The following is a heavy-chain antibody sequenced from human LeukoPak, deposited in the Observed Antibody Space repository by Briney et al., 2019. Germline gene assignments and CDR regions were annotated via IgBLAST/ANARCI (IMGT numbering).Heavy chain of an antibody. J-gene: IGHJ6*02. V-gene: IGHV3-23*01. D-gene: IGHD2-2*01. CDR1: GFTFSSYA. Sequence: GGSLRLSCAASGFTFSSYAMSWVRQAPGKGLEWVSAISGSGGSTYYADSVKGRLTISRDNSKNTLYLQMNSLRAEDTAVYYCAKSKVPAAIGHYYYYGMDVWGQGTTVTVSS. CDR3: AKSKVPAAIGHYYYYGMDV. CDR2: ISGSGGST.